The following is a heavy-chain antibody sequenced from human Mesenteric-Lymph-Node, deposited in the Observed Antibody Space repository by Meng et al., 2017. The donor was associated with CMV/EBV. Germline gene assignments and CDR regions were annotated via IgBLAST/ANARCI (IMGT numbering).Heavy chain of an antibody. CDR1: GYTFTSFD. J-gene: IGHJ4*02. CDR3: ARGPSYSSGFPDC. Sequence: QEQLVQSGAEVKKPGASVKVSCKASGYTFTSFDINWVRQATGQGPEWMGWMNPNSGNTGYAQKFQSRVTLTRDTSISTAYMELSSLRSEDTAVYYCARGPSYSSGFPDCWGQGTLVTVSS. D-gene: IGHD6-19*01. CDR2: MNPNSGNT. V-gene: IGHV1-8*02.